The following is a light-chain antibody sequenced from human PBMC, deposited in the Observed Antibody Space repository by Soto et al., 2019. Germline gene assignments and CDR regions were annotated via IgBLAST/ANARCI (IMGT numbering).Light chain of an antibody. CDR3: QQYGSSPVT. CDR1: QSVSSSY. J-gene: IGKJ3*01. CDR2: GVS. V-gene: IGKV3-20*01. Sequence: EIVLTQSPGTLSLSPGERATLSCRASQSVSSSYLAWYHQKPGQAPRLLMYGVSSRATGIPDRFSGSGSGTDFTLTISRLEPEDFAVYYCQQYGSSPVTFGPGTKVDIK.